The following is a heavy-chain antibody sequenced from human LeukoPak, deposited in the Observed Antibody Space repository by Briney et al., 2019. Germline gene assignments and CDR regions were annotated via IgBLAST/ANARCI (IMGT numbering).Heavy chain of an antibody. J-gene: IGHJ3*02. CDR1: GGSISSYY. D-gene: IGHD1-26*01. CDR2: IYYSGST. CDR3: ARRSWELLSDGPLDAFDI. Sequence: PSETLSLTCTVSGGSISSYYWSWIRQPPGKGLEWIGYIYYSGSTNYNPSLKSRVTISVDTSKNQFSLKLSSVTAADTAVYYCARRSWELLSDGPLDAFDIWGQGTMVTVSS. V-gene: IGHV4-59*08.